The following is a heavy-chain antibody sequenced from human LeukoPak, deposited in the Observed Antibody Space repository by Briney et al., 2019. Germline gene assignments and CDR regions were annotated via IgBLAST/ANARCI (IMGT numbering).Heavy chain of an antibody. J-gene: IGHJ6*03. CDR3: ARVIATRPHYHYYMDV. CDR1: GFTFSDHY. D-gene: IGHD6-6*01. V-gene: IGHV3-11*04. CDR2: ISNSGRTT. Sequence: GESLRLSCAASGFTFSDHYMSWFRRPPGKGLEWGSYISNSGRTTYYADSVKGRFTISRGNAENSLYLQMNSLRAEDTAVYYCARVIATRPHYHYYMDVWGKGTTVTVSS.